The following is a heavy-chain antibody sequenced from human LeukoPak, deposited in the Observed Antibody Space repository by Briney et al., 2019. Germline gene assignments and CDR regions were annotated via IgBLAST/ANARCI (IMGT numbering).Heavy chain of an antibody. V-gene: IGHV3-15*01. CDR3: TTVNSGGHPSYFFYF. CDR1: GLPFSVTW. J-gene: IGHJ4*01. CDR2: LKSRVAGETA. Sequence: PGGSLRLSCAASGLPFSVTWMSWVRQVPGKGLEWIARLKSRVAGETADYAAPVKGRFTVSRDDSKNTLYLQMNSLKTEDTAVYFCTTVNSGGHPSYFFYFWGTGTLVTVSS. D-gene: IGHD2-15*01.